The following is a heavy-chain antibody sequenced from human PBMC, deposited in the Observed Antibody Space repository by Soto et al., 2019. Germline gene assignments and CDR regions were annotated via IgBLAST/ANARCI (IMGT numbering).Heavy chain of an antibody. CDR1: GFIVSSNY. Sequence: EVRLVESGGGLVQPGGSLRLSCAASGFIVSSNYMTWVRQAPGKGLEGSSLLYNGGATHYAASVKGRFTISSHSSQNTMFLQMNSLRTEDTATYYCVRGRYGSEIHWGQGTKVTVSS. V-gene: IGHV3-53*04. CDR3: VRGRYGSEIH. CDR2: LYNGGAT. D-gene: IGHD3-10*01. J-gene: IGHJ4*02.